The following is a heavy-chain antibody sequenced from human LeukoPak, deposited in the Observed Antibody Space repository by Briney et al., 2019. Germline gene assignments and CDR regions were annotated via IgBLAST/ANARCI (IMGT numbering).Heavy chain of an antibody. CDR1: GFTFSDYA. D-gene: IGHD6-13*01. J-gene: IGHJ1*01. Sequence: PGGSLRLSCGASGFTFSDYAMSWVRQAPGKGREWVSTISGSGGGTYYADSVRGRFTISRDNSKNTLYLQMNSLRAEDTAVYYCAKDWQQAYAEYFQHWGQGTLVTVSS. CDR3: AKDWQQAYAEYFQH. V-gene: IGHV3-23*01. CDR2: ISGSGGGT.